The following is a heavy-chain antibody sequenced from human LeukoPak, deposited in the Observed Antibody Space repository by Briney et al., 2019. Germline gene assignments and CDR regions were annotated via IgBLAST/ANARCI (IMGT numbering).Heavy chain of an antibody. V-gene: IGHV3-66*01. Sequence: GPCLRLSCAASALTPSSNYISWVRHPPGEGLKWVSVIYSGGSTYYADSVKGRFTISRDNTKNTLYLQMNCLRDEDTAMYYCARGGSRYFHNWGQGTLVTVST. J-gene: IGHJ4*02. CDR2: IYSGGST. D-gene: IGHD3-10*01. CDR3: ARGGSRYFHN. CDR1: ALTPSSNY.